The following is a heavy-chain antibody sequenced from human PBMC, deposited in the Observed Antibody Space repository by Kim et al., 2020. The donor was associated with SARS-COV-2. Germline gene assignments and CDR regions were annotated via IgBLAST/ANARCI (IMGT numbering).Heavy chain of an antibody. CDR1: GFTFSSYA. CDR3: ARGGGGDYGAFDY. D-gene: IGHD4-17*01. CDR2: ISYDGSNK. J-gene: IGHJ4*02. Sequence: GGSLRLSCAASGFTFSSYAMHWVRQAPGKGLEWVAVISYDGSNKYYADSVKGRFTISRDNSKNTLYLQMNSLRAEDTAVYYCARGGGGDYGAFDYWGQGTLVTVSS. V-gene: IGHV3-30*04.